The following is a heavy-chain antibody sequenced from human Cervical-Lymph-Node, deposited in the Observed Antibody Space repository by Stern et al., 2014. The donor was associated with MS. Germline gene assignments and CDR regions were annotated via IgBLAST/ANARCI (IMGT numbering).Heavy chain of an antibody. D-gene: IGHD1-1*01. CDR2: IKRKSDGGTT. V-gene: IGHV3-15*01. J-gene: IGHJ4*02. CDR1: GFTFSNAW. CDR3: TTDVKTSNWSNC. Sequence: EVQLVESGGGLVKPGGSLRLSCAASGFTFSNAWMSWVRQAPGKGLEWVGRIKRKSDGGTTDYAAPVKGRFTISRDDSKNMLSLQMNSLTTEDTAVYYCTTDVKTSNWSNCWGQGTLVTVSS.